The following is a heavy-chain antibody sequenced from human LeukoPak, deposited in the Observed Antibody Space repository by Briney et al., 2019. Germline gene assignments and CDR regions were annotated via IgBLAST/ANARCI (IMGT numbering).Heavy chain of an antibody. V-gene: IGHV4-59*01. CDR3: ARYMVRGPPPGYFDY. J-gene: IGHJ4*02. D-gene: IGHD3-10*01. Sequence: SETLSLTCTVSGGSISGWYWSWIRQPPGKGLEWIGHIYDGGSANHNPSLNSRVTMSVDTSKNQFSLKLSSVTAADTAVYYCARYMVRGPPPGYFDYWGQGTLVAVSS. CDR2: IYDGGSA. CDR1: GGSISGWY.